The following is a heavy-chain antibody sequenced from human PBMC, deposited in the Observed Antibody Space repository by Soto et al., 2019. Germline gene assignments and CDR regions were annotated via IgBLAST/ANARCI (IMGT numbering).Heavy chain of an antibody. CDR1: GYTFTGYY. D-gene: IGHD2-2*01. Sequence: ASVKVSCKASGYTFTGYYMHWVRQAPGQGLEWMGWINPNSGGTNYAQKFQGRVTMTRDTSISTAYMELSRLRSDDTAVYYCARVILDIVVVPAAMDPWGQGTQVTVSS. V-gene: IGHV1-2*02. CDR3: ARVILDIVVVPAAMDP. J-gene: IGHJ5*02. CDR2: INPNSGGT.